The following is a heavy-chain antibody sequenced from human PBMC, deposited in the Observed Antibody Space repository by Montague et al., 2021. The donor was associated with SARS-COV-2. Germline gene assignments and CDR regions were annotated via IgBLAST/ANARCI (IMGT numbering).Heavy chain of an antibody. CDR1: GSSISSSY. D-gene: IGHD3-10*01. V-gene: IGHV4-59*01. Sequence: SETLSLTCTLSGSSISSSYWRWIRQPPGKGLEWIAYLYDGERTISNPSLKSRITISLDTSRNQFSLKLSSMSAADTAVYYCARARGSSGLWFGEYNWFEPWGQGTLTTGSS. CDR3: ARARGSSGLWFGEYNWFEP. J-gene: IGHJ5*02. CDR2: LYDGERT.